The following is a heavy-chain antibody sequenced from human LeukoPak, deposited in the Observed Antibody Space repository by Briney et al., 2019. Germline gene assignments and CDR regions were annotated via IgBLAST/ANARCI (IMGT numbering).Heavy chain of an antibody. CDR2: INHSGST. D-gene: IGHD6-6*01. CDR3: ARAPGYSSSSGGLDP. J-gene: IGHJ5*02. CDR1: GGSISGSSYY. Sequence: SETLSLTCTVSGGSISGSSYYWGWIRQPPGKGLEWIGEINHSGSTNYNPSLKSRVTISVDTSKNQFSLKLSSVTAADTAVYYCARAPGYSSSSGGLDPWGQGTLVTVSS. V-gene: IGHV4-39*07.